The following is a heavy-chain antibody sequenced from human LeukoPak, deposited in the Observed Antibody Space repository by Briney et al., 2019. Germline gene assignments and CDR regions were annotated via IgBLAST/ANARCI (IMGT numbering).Heavy chain of an antibody. CDR1: GYTFTSYD. J-gene: IGHJ5*02. D-gene: IGHD2-21*01. Sequence: ASVKVSCKASGYTFTSYDINWVRQATGQGLEWMGWISAYNGNTNYAQKLQGRVTMTTDTSTSTAYMELRSLRSDDTAVYYCARAPLARDNWFDPWGQGTLVTVSS. V-gene: IGHV1-18*01. CDR3: ARAPLARDNWFDP. CDR2: ISAYNGNT.